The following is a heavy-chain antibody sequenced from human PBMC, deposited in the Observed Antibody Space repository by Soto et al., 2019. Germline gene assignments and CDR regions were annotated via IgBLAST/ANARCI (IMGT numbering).Heavy chain of an antibody. CDR2: ISDTGRTK. CDR3: AKDRPNTWSMDV. D-gene: IGHD2-8*02. CDR1: GFTFSKNG. J-gene: IGHJ6*02. Sequence: QVQLVESGGGVVQPGGSLRLSCAASGFTFSKNGMHWVRQAPGKGLEWVSVISDTGRTKDYADSVRGRFTISRDDSKNMVFLQMNSLSPEDTADYYWAKDRPNTWSMDVWGQGTTVTVSS. V-gene: IGHV3-30*18.